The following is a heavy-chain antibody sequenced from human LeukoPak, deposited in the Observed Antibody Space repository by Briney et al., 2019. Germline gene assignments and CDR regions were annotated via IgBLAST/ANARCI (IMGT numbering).Heavy chain of an antibody. CDR3: ARDGYSGYDMGFFDY. J-gene: IGHJ4*02. V-gene: IGHV1-2*02. CDR1: GYTFTSYG. CDR2: INPNSGGT. D-gene: IGHD5-12*01. Sequence: GASVKVSCKASGYTFTSYGISWVRQAPGQGLEWMGWINPNSGGTNYAQKFQGRVTMTRDTSISTAYMELSRLRSDDTAVYYCARDGYSGYDMGFFDYWGQGTLVTVSS.